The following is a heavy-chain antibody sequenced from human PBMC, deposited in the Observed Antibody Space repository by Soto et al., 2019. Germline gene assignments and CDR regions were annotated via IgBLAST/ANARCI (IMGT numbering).Heavy chain of an antibody. CDR2: INPNSGGT. Sequence: GASVKVSCKASGYTFTGYYMHWVRQAPGQGLEWMGWINPNSGGTNYAQKFQGWVTVTRDTSISTAYMELSRLRSDDTAVYYCARGGGVTAMWVYYGMDVWGQGTTVTVSS. J-gene: IGHJ6*02. CDR1: GYTFTGYY. V-gene: IGHV1-2*04. CDR3: ARGGGVTAMWVYYGMDV. D-gene: IGHD5-18*01.